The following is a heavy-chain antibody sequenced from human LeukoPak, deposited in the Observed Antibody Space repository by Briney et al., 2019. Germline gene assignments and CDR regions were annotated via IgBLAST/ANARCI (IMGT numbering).Heavy chain of an antibody. V-gene: IGHV4-59*12. J-gene: IGHJ4*02. D-gene: IGHD2-2*01. Sequence: PSETLSLTCTVSGGSISSYSWSWIRQPPGKGLECIGYIYDSGSTNYNPSLKSRVAISVDKSKNQFSLKLSSVTAADTAVSYCARGRTPRIVVVPAAMRSPYYFDYWGQGTLVTVSS. CDR2: IYDSGST. CDR1: GGSISSYS. CDR3: ARGRTPRIVVVPAAMRSPYYFDY.